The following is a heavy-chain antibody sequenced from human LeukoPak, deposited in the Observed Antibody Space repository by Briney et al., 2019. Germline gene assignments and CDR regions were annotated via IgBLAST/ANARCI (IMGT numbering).Heavy chain of an antibody. Sequence: GGSLRLSYAASGFTFSTYAMSWVRQAPGKGLEWVSVISGSGSSTYYADSVKGRFTISRDNSKNTLSLQMNSLRAEDTAVYYCAKSLERDSYYFYMDVWGKGTTVTASS. J-gene: IGHJ6*03. V-gene: IGHV3-23*01. CDR1: GFTFSTYA. CDR2: ISGSGSST. D-gene: IGHD1-1*01. CDR3: AKSLERDSYYFYMDV.